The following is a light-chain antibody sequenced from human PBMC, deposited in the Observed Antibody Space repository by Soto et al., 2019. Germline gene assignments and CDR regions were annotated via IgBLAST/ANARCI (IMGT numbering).Light chain of an antibody. CDR3: SSYTTSNTRQIV. V-gene: IGLV2-14*03. J-gene: IGLJ1*01. CDR2: DVS. CDR1: SSDVGGYNY. Sequence: QSVLTQPASVSGSPGQSLTISCTGTSSDVGGYNYVFWYQHHPGKAPKLIIYDVSNRPSGVSNRFSGSKSGNTASLTISGLQPEDEADYYCSSYTTSNTRQIVFGTGTKVTVL.